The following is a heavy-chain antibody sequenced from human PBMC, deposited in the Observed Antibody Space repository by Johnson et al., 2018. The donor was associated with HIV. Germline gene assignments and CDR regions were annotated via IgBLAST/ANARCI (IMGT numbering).Heavy chain of an antibody. CDR3: AQDGGGYSGNPPPPDGLDI. J-gene: IGHJ3*02. CDR2: ISYDGSNK. CDR1: GFTFSSYA. V-gene: IGHV3-30-3*01. Sequence: VQLVESGGGVVQPGRSLRLSCAASGFTFSSYAMHWVRQAPGKGLEWVAVISYDGSNKYYADSVKGRFTISRDNSKNTLYLQMNNLRAEDSAVYYCAQDGGGYSGNPPPPDGLDIWGQGTVVTVSS. D-gene: IGHD6-19*01.